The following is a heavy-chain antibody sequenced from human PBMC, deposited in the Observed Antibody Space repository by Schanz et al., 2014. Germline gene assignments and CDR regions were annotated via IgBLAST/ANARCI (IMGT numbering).Heavy chain of an antibody. CDR1: GITFSSHS. Sequence: EVHLVESGGGLVQPGGSLRLSCAASGITFSSHSFNWVRQAPGKGLEWISYITYNGGTIYYADSVKGRFTISRDNAKNSLYLQMTSLRAEDTGLYFCARGGSGSHYRLDYWGQGTLVTVSS. D-gene: IGHD1-26*01. CDR3: ARGGSGSHYRLDY. V-gene: IGHV3-48*01. J-gene: IGHJ4*02. CDR2: ITYNGGTI.